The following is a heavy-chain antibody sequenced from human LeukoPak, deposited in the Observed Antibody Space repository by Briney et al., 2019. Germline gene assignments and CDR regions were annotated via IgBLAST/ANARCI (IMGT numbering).Heavy chain of an antibody. V-gene: IGHV3-48*01. CDR2: ISSSSSTI. Sequence: PGGSLRLSCAASGFTFSSYSMNWVRQAPGKGLEWVSYISSSSSTIYYADSVKGRFTISRDNAKNSLHLQMNSLRAEDTAVYYCASPGTPWGQGTLVTVSS. CDR3: ASPGTP. J-gene: IGHJ4*02. D-gene: IGHD2-15*01. CDR1: GFTFSSYS.